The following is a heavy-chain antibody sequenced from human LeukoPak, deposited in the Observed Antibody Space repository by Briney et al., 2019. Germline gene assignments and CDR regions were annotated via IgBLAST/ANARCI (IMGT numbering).Heavy chain of an antibody. D-gene: IGHD3-22*01. V-gene: IGHV4-30-2*01. J-gene: IGHJ4*02. CDR3: AASSGYYSDY. CDR2: IYHSGST. CDR1: GGSISSGGYY. Sequence: SETLFLTCTVSGGSISSGGYYWSWIRQPPGKGLEWIGYIYHSGSTYYNPSLKSRVTISVDRSKNQFSLKLSSVTAADTAVYYCAASSGYYSDYWGQGTLVTVSS.